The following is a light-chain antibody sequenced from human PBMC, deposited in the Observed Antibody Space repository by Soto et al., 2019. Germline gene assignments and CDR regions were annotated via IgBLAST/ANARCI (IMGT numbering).Light chain of an antibody. CDR2: YDS. Sequence: SYELTQPPSVSVAPGKTARITCGGNNIGSKSVHWYQQKPGQAPVLVIYYDSDRPSGIPERFSGSNSGNTATLTISRVEAEDEADYYCQVWDSSSDHNVVFGGGTKLTVL. J-gene: IGLJ2*01. CDR1: NIGSKS. CDR3: QVWDSSSDHNVV. V-gene: IGLV3-21*04.